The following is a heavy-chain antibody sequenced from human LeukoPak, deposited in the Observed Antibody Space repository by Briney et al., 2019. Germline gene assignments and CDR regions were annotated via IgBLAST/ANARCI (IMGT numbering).Heavy chain of an antibody. V-gene: IGHV5-51*01. CDR2: IYLGDSDT. D-gene: IGHD2-15*01. CDR1: GDSFTTYW. J-gene: IGHJ4*02. Sequence: GESLKISCKGSGDSFTTYWIGWVRQMPGKGLEWMGIIYLGDSDTRYSPSFQGQVTISADKSISTAYLQWSSLKASDTAMYYCARHRKDIGFDSWGQGTLVTVSS. CDR3: ARHRKDIGFDS.